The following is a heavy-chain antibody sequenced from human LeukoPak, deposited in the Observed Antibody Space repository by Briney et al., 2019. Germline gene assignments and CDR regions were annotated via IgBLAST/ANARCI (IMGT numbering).Heavy chain of an antibody. CDR3: ARDGAPYDSSGYYQAYWFDP. Sequence: GGSLRLSCAASGFTVTSNRMSWVRQAPGKGLEWVSSISSSSSYIYYADSVKGRFTISRDNAKNSLYLQMNSLRAEDTAVYYCARDGAPYDSSGYYQAYWFDPWGQGTLVTVSS. V-gene: IGHV3-21*01. CDR1: GFTVTSNR. CDR2: ISSSSSYI. J-gene: IGHJ5*02. D-gene: IGHD3-22*01.